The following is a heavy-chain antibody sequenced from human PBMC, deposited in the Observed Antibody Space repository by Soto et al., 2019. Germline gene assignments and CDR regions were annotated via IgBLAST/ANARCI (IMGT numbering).Heavy chain of an antibody. Sequence: PVGSLRLSCAASGFTFSSYSMNWVRQAPGKGLEWVSSISSSSSYIYYADSVKGRFTISRDNAKNSLYLQMNSLRAEDTAVYYCARDYGPGYYDFWGGYSRINYGMDVWGQGTTVTVSS. V-gene: IGHV3-21*01. CDR3: ARDYGPGYYDFWGGYSRINYGMDV. D-gene: IGHD3-3*01. CDR2: ISSSSSYI. J-gene: IGHJ6*02. CDR1: GFTFSSYS.